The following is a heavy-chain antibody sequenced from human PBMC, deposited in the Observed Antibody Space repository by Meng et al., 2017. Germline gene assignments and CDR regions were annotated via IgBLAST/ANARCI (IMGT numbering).Heavy chain of an antibody. J-gene: IGHJ5*02. CDR1: GGTFSSYA. CDR2: IIPIFATA. D-gene: IGHD2-15*01. CDR3: AKEVDNWFDP. V-gene: IGHV1-69*01. Sequence: QVQLVQSGAGVKKRGSSVTVSCKASGGTFSSYAISWVRQAPGQGLEWMGGIIPIFATANYAQKFQGRVTITADESTSTAYMELSSLRSEDTAVYYCAKEVDNWFDPWGQGTLVTVSS.